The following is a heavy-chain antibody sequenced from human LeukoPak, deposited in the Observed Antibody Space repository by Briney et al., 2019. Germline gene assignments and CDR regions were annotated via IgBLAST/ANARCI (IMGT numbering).Heavy chain of an antibody. V-gene: IGHV3-21*01. Sequence: GGSLRLSCAASGFTFSSYSMNWVRQAPGKGLEWVSSISSSSSYIYYADSVKGRFTISRDNAKNSLYLQMNSLRAEDTAVYYCARDLYDILTGMGYYYYYMDVWGKGTTVTVSS. CDR1: GFTFSSYS. CDR3: ARDLYDILTGMGYYYYYMDV. J-gene: IGHJ6*03. D-gene: IGHD3-9*01. CDR2: ISSSSSYI.